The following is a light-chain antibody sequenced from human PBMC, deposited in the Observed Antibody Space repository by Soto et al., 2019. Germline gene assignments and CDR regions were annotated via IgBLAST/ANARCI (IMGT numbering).Light chain of an antibody. CDR2: EVS. CDR1: SSDVGGYNY. J-gene: IGLJ1*01. Sequence: QSVLTQPASVSVSPGQSIIISCAGTSSDVGGYNYVSWYQHHPGKAPKLMIYEVSSRPLGVSNRFSGSKSGNTASLTISGLQAEDDGDYYCTSYTTSSTYVFGTGTKVTVL. V-gene: IGLV2-14*01. CDR3: TSYTTSSTYV.